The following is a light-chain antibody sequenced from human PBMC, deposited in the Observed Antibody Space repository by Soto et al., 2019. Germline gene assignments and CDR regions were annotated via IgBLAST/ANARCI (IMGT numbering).Light chain of an antibody. Sequence: EIVSTQSPATLSLSPGERATLSCRASQSVSSYLAWYQLKPGQAPRLLIYDASNRATGIPARFSGSGSGTDFTLTISSLEPEDFAVYYCQQRSNWPPLFTFGPGTKVDIK. CDR3: QQRSNWPPLFT. CDR2: DAS. CDR1: QSVSSY. J-gene: IGKJ3*01. V-gene: IGKV3-11*01.